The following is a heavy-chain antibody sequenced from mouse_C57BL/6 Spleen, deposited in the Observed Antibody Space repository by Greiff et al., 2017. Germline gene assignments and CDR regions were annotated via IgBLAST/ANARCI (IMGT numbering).Heavy chain of an antibody. J-gene: IGHJ1*03. CDR1: GFTFSDYY. V-gene: IGHV5-16*01. CDR2: INYDGSST. CDR3: ARDPLITTVVAHWYFDV. Sequence: EVQGVESEGGLVQPGSSMKLSCTASGFTFSDYYMAWVRQVPEKGLEWVANINYDGSSTYYLASLKSRFIISSDNAKNILYLQLSSLKSEDTATYYCARDPLITTVVAHWYFDVWGTGTTVTVSS. D-gene: IGHD1-1*01.